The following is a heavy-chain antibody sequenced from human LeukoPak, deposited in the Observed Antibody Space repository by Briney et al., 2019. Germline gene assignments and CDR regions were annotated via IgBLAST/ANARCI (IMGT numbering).Heavy chain of an antibody. CDR1: GCSISSSSYY. CDR3: ASAWAVAGTLDAFDI. V-gene: IGHV4-39*01. D-gene: IGHD6-19*01. Sequence: SETLSLTCTVSGCSISSSSYYWGWIRQPPGKGLDWIGSIYYSGSTYYNPSLKSRVTISVDASKNQFSLKLISVTAADTAVYYCASAWAVAGTLDAFDIWGQGTMVTVSA. CDR2: IYYSGST. J-gene: IGHJ3*02.